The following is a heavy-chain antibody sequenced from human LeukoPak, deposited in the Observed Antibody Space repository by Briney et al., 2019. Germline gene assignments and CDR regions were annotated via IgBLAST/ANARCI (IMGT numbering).Heavy chain of an antibody. CDR2: INHSGST. Sequence: SETLSLTCAVYGGSFSGYYWSWIRQPPGKGLEWIGEINHSGSTNYNPSLKSRVTISVDTSKNQFSLKLSSVTAADTAVYYCARGRYSSGWLYFGYRGQRTLVTVSS. D-gene: IGHD6-19*01. V-gene: IGHV4-34*01. CDR1: GGSFSGYY. J-gene: IGHJ4*02. CDR3: ARGRYSSGWLYFGY.